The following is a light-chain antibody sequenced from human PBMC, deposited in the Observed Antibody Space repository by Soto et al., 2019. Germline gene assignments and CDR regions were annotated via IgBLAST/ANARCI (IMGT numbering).Light chain of an antibody. CDR1: QSVRNN. J-gene: IGKJ1*01. V-gene: IGKV3-15*01. Sequence: EIVLTQSPATLSVSPGERATLSCKASQSVRNNLVWYQQKPGQAPRLLIYGASTRATGIPARFSGSGSGTEFTLTISSLQSEDFAVYYCQQYNNWPETFGQGTKVDIK. CDR3: QQYNNWPET. CDR2: GAS.